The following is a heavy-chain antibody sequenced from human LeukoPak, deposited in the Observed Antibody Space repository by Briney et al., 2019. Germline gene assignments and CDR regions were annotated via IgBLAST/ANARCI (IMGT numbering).Heavy chain of an antibody. CDR3: AKDVLGWFDP. V-gene: IGHV3-30*18. D-gene: IGHD6-6*01. CDR1: GFTFSSYG. J-gene: IGHJ5*02. CDR2: ISYDGSNK. Sequence: GGSLRLSCAASGFTFSSYGMHWVRQAPGKGLEWVAVISYDGSNKYYADSVKGRFTISRGNSKNTLYLQMNSLRAEDTAVYYCAKDVLGWFDPWGQGTLVTVSS.